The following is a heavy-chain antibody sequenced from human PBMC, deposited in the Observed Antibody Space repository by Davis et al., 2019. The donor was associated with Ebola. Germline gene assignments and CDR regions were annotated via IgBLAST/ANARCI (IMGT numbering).Heavy chain of an antibody. D-gene: IGHD4-11*01. CDR2: IRSKANSYAT. V-gene: IGHV3-73*01. J-gene: IGHJ6*02. Sequence: GESLKISCAASGFTFSGSAMHWVRQASGKGLEWVGRIRSKANSYATAYAASVKGRFTISRDDSKNTAYLQMNSLKTEGTAVYYCSMTTVTTDVWGQGTTVTVSS. CDR3: SMTTVTTDV. CDR1: GFTFSGSA.